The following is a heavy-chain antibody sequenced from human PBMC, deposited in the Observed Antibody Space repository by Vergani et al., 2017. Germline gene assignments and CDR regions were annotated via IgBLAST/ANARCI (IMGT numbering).Heavy chain of an antibody. CDR1: GGSFTSYH. J-gene: IGHJ6*03. CDR3: ARVNTETNGHLYYCYYMDV. D-gene: IGHD4-11*01. V-gene: IGHV4-34*01. Sequence: QVQLQQWGGGLLKPSETLSLTCVVNGGSFTSYHWTWIRQSPGEGLEWVGDIDHTGRPDYNPSLKIRLTRSVDKSRNQFSLTLHSVTATDTALYFCARVNTETNGHLYYCYYMDVWGQGTAVTVS. CDR2: IDHTGRP.